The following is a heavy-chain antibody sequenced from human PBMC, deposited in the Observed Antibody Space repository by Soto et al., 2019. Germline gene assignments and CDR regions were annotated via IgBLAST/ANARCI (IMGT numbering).Heavy chain of an antibody. CDR2: ISYDGSNK. V-gene: IGHV3-30*03. J-gene: IGHJ5*02. CDR3: AGYSSSWHWFDP. D-gene: IGHD6-13*01. Sequence: QVQLVESGGGVVQPGRSLRLSCAASGFTFSSYGMHWVRQAPGKGLEWVAVISYDGSNKYYADSVKGRFTISRDNSKNTLYLQMNSLRAEDTAVYYGAGYSSSWHWFDPWGQGTLVTVSS. CDR1: GFTFSSYG.